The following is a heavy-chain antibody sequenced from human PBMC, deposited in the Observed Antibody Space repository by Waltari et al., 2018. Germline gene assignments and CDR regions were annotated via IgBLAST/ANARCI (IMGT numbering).Heavy chain of an antibody. J-gene: IGHJ5*02. CDR1: GFTFSSYG. CDR3: ARDSGLVVPAAKGWFDP. CDR2: IWYDESNK. Sequence: QVQLVESGGGVVQPGRSLRLSCAASGFTFSSYGMHWVRQAPGKGLEWVAVIWYDESNKYYADYVKGRFTISRDNSKNTLYLQMNSLRAEDTAVYYCARDSGLVVPAAKGWFDPWGQGTLVTVSS. V-gene: IGHV3-33*01. D-gene: IGHD2-2*01.